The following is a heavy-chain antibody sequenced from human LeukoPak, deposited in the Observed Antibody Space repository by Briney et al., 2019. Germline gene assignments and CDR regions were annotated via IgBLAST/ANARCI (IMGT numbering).Heavy chain of an antibody. Sequence: GSLRLSCAASGFTFSSYAMHWVRQAPGKGLEWVAVISYDGSNKYYADSVKGRFAISRDNSKNTLYLQMNSLRAEDTAVYYCARENYYDSSGEIDYWGQGTLVTVSS. D-gene: IGHD3-22*01. CDR1: GFTFSSYA. CDR3: ARENYYDSSGEIDY. CDR2: ISYDGSNK. V-gene: IGHV3-30*01. J-gene: IGHJ4*02.